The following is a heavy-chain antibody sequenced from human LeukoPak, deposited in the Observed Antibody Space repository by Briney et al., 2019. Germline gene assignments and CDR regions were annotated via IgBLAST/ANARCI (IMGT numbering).Heavy chain of an antibody. CDR2: INPSGGST. D-gene: IGHD4-11*01. Sequence: AASVKVSCKASGYTFTSYYMHWVRQAPGQGLEWMGIINPSGGSTSYAQKFQGRVTMTRDTSTSTVYMELSSLRSEDTAVDYCAREYPMTTFDYWGQGTLVTVSS. CDR3: AREYPMTTFDY. CDR1: GYTFTSYY. J-gene: IGHJ4*02. V-gene: IGHV1-46*01.